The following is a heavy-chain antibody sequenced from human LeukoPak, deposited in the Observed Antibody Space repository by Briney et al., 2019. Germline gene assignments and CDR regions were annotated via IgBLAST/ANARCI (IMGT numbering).Heavy chain of an antibody. J-gene: IGHJ6*02. CDR1: GGTFSSYA. V-gene: IGHV1-69*13. D-gene: IGHD6-19*01. Sequence: SVKVSCKASGGTFSSYAISWVRQAPGQGLEWMGGIIPTFGTANYAQKFQGRVTITADESTSTAYMELSSLRSEDTAVYYCARWDSSGFPAGYYYGMDVWGQGTTVTVSS. CDR2: IIPTFGTA. CDR3: ARWDSSGFPAGYYYGMDV.